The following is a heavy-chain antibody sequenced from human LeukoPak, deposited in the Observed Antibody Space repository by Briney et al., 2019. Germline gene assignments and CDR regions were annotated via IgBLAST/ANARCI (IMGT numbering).Heavy chain of an antibody. CDR3: AKDPGGGANTGAFDI. CDR1: GFTFSSYW. J-gene: IGHJ3*02. V-gene: IGHV3-74*01. CDR2: INSDGSST. D-gene: IGHD1-26*01. Sequence: AGGSLRLSCAASGFTFSSYWMHWVRQAPGKGLVWVSRINSDGSSTSYADSVKGRFTISRDNAKNTLYLQMNSLRAEDTAVYYCAKDPGGGANTGAFDIWGQGTMVTVSS.